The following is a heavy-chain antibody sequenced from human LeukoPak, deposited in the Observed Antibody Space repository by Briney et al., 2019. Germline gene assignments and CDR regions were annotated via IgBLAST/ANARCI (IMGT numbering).Heavy chain of an antibody. CDR3: ARVRPPYLGSNDY. CDR1: GFTFSDYY. J-gene: IGHJ4*02. CDR2: ISSSGSTI. Sequence: GGSLRLSCAASGFTFSDYYMSWIRQAPGKGLEWGSYISSSGSTIYYADSVKGRFTISRDNAKNSLYLQMNSLRAEDTAVYYCARVRPPYLGSNDYWGQGTLVTVSS. V-gene: IGHV3-11*01. D-gene: IGHD4-4*01.